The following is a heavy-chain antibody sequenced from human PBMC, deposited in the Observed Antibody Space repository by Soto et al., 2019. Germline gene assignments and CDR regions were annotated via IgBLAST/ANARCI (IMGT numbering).Heavy chain of an antibody. V-gene: IGHV4-30-4*01. CDR3: VREDDGGDRDYYGLDV. CDR2: IHYSGSV. D-gene: IGHD2-21*02. Sequence: QVQLQESGPGLVRPSQTLSLTCTVSGGSISYDHYHWTWIRQPPGKGLEWIGYIHYSGSVFYNPSLQSRLSMSVDTSKNLFSLKLCSVTAADTAVYFCVREDDGGDRDYYGLDVWGQGTTVTVSS. J-gene: IGHJ6*02. CDR1: GGSISYDHYH.